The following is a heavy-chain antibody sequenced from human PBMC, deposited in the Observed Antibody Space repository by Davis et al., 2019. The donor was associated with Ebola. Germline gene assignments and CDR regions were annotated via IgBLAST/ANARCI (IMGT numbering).Heavy chain of an antibody. D-gene: IGHD5-12*01. Sequence: GESLKISCAASGFTFSSYWMHWVRQAPGKGLVWASRINPDGSFTDYADSVKGRFSISRDSISNTLYLQMNGLRVEDTALYYCAKGARWGQGTLVTVSS. CDR3: AKGAR. CDR1: GFTFSSYW. J-gene: IGHJ4*02. V-gene: IGHV3-74*01. CDR2: INPDGSFT.